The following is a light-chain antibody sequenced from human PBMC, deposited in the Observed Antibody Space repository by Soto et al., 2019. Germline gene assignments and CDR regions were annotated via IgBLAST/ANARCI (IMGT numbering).Light chain of an antibody. CDR2: RAS. V-gene: IGKV4-1*01. J-gene: IGKJ5*01. Sequence: DIVLPQSPDSLSVSLFQRTRVNXTYGQSVLSSSNNENYLGWYQQKPGQSPKLLIFRASTREPGVPDRFSGSGSGTDFTLTISSLQAEDVAVYYCHQYYNSPITFGQGTRLEI. CDR1: QSVLSSSNNENY. CDR3: HQYYNSPIT.